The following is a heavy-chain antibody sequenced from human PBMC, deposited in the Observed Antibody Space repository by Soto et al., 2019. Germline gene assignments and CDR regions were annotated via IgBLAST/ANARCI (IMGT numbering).Heavy chain of an antibody. Sequence: SETLSLTGTVSGGAISRYYWSWIRQPPGKGLEGSGYIYYSGSTNYNPSLKSRVTISVDTSKNQFSLKLSSVTAADTAVYYCAREWVDYYDSSGYYYDDWFDPWGQGTLVNVSS. CDR3: AREWVDYYDSSGYYYDDWFDP. CDR1: GGAISRYY. D-gene: IGHD3-22*01. J-gene: IGHJ5*02. CDR2: IYYSGST. V-gene: IGHV4-59*01.